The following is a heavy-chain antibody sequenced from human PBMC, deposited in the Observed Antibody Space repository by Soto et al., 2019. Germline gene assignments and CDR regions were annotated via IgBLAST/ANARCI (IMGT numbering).Heavy chain of an antibody. Sequence: QVQLQESGPGLVKPSETLSLTCTVSGGSISSYYWSWIRQPPGKGLEWIGYIYYSGSTNYNPSLRRRVTISVATSTTQFSLKLSSVTAAATAVYYCARRYGSGFDFWGQGTLVTVSS. CDR3: ARRYGSGFDF. V-gene: IGHV4-59*08. CDR2: IYYSGST. D-gene: IGHD6-19*01. CDR1: GGSISSYY. J-gene: IGHJ4*02.